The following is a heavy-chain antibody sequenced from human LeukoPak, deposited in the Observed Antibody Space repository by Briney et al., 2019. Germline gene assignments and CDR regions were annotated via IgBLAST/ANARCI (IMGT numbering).Heavy chain of an antibody. CDR2: IWSDGSEK. J-gene: IGHJ4*02. CDR3: ARGEYYFDY. Sequence: GGSLRLSCAASGFTFSRNGMHWVRQAPGKGLEWVAVIWSDGSEKYYADSVRGRFTISRDNSKNTLYLQMNSLRAEDTAVYYCARGEYYFDYWGQGTLVTVSS. V-gene: IGHV3-33*01. CDR1: GFTFSRNG.